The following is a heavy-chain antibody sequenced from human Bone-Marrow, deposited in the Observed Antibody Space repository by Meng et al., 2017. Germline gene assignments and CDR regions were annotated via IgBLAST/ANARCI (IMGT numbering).Heavy chain of an antibody. CDR3: ARARTTNQSKYRNAYNWFDP. J-gene: IGHJ5*02. V-gene: IGHV4-59*08. CDR2: IHYSGST. CDR1: GGSISSYY. D-gene: IGHD2/OR15-2a*01. Sequence: QVKLQESGPGLVKPSETLSLTCTVPGGSISSYYWSWIRQPPGKGLEWIAYIHYSGSTNYNPSLKSRVTISVDTSKNQFSLKLTSVTAADTAVYYCARARTTNQSKYRNAYNWFDPWGQGTLVTVSS.